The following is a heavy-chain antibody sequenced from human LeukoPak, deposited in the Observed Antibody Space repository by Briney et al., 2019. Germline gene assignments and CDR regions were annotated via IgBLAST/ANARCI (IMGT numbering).Heavy chain of an antibody. CDR1: GDSVSNGNYY. V-gene: IGHV4-61*03. CDR3: ARSQNYYGSGDY. Sequence: SETLSLTCTVSGDSVSNGNYYWSWLRQPPGKALEWIGYIYYTGKTYYNPPLEGRVTILVDTSRNHFSVKLSSVTAADTAVYYCARSQNYYGSGDYWSQGTLVTVSS. J-gene: IGHJ4*02. D-gene: IGHD3-10*01. CDR2: IYYTGKT.